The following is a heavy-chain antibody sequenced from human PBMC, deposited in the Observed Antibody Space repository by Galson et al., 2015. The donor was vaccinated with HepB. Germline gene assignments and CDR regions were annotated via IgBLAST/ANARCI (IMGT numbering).Heavy chain of an antibody. CDR1: GGTFSSYA. V-gene: IGHV1-69*01. D-gene: IGHD2-2*01. CDR2: IIPIFGTA. J-gene: IGHJ3*02. CDR3: ARPRYCSSTSCPWFGFDI. Sequence: VKVSCKASGGTFSSYAISWVRQAPGQGLEWMGGIIPIFGTANYAQKFQGRVTITADESTSTAYMELSSLRSEDTAVYYCARPRYCSSTSCPWFGFDIWGQGTMVTVSS.